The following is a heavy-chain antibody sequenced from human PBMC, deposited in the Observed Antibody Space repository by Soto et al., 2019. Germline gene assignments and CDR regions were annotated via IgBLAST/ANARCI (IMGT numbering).Heavy chain of an antibody. CDR3: ARRYGPSFDY. Sequence: SESLSLTCTVSGCSISSSYWSWIRQPPGKGLECIGYIYYSGSTNYNPSLKSRVTISVDTSKNQFSLKLSSVTAADTAVYYCARRYGPSFDYWGQGTLVTVS. CDR1: GCSISSSY. J-gene: IGHJ4*02. V-gene: IGHV4-59*01. D-gene: IGHD4-17*01. CDR2: IYYSGST.